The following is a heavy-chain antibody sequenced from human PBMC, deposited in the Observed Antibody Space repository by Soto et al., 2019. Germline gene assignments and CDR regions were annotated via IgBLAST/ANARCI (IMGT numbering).Heavy chain of an antibody. CDR3: ARGGSSWSAEYYQH. CDR2: ISGFNGNT. Sequence: QVRLVQSGAEVKKPGASVKVSCKASGYIFTNYGISWVRQAPGQGPEWMGWISGFNGNTKYAQTVQGRGTMTTDTSTSTAYMELRSLRSDDTAVYYCARGGSSWSAEYYQHWGQGTLVVVSS. CDR1: GYIFTNYG. V-gene: IGHV1-18*01. J-gene: IGHJ1*01. D-gene: IGHD6-13*01.